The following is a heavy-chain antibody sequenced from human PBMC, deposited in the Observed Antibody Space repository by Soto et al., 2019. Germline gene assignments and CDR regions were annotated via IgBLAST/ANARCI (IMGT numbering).Heavy chain of an antibody. CDR1: GGSVSSGSYY. CDR3: ARVFGSGSYSADYHYYYGMDV. D-gene: IGHD3-10*01. Sequence: KTSETLSLTCTVSGGSVSSGSYYWSWIRQPPGKGLEWIGYIYYSGSTNYNPSLKSRVTISVDTSKNQFSLKLSSVTAADTAVYYCARVFGSGSYSADYHYYYGMDVWGQGTTVTVSS. J-gene: IGHJ6*02. CDR2: IYYSGST. V-gene: IGHV4-61*01.